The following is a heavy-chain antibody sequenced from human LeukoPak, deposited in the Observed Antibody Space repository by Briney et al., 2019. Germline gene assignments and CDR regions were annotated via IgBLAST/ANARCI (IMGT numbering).Heavy chain of an antibody. Sequence: ASVNVSCKASGYTFTSYGIPWVRQAPGQGLEWMGWISAYNGNTNYAQKFQGRVTMTTDTSTSTAYMELRRLRSDDTAVYYCARRSNSGSPRWFDPWGQGTLVTVSS. V-gene: IGHV1-18*01. CDR1: GYTFTSYG. CDR2: ISAYNGNT. J-gene: IGHJ5*02. D-gene: IGHD1-26*01. CDR3: ARRSNSGSPRWFDP.